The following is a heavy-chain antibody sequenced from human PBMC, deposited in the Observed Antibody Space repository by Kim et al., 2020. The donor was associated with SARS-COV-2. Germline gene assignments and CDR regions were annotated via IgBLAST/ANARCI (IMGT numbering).Heavy chain of an antibody. CDR2: INTNTGNP. CDR1: GYTFTSYA. J-gene: IGHJ6*02. CDR3: ARGSPYYYGSGSYGYYYYGMDV. Sequence: ASVKVSCKASGYTFTSYAMNWVRQAPGQGLEWMGWINTNTGNPTYAQGFTGRFVFSLDTSVSTAYLQISSLKAEDTAVYYCARGSPYYYGSGSYGYYYYGMDVWGQGTTVTVSS. D-gene: IGHD3-10*01. V-gene: IGHV7-4-1*02.